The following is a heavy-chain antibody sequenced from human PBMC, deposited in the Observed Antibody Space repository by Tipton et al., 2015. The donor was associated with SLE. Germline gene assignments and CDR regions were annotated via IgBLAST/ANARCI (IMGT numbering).Heavy chain of an antibody. CDR3: ARVVNYFDY. D-gene: IGHD3-22*01. CDR1: GFTFSSYG. CDR2: IRFDGNKK. V-gene: IGHV3-30*02. Sequence: SLRLSCAASGFTFSSYGMHWVRQAPGEGLEWVAFIRFDGNKKYFADSVKGRFTISRDNSKNTLYLQMNSLRPEDTAVYYCARVVNYFDYWGQGTLVTVSS. J-gene: IGHJ4*02.